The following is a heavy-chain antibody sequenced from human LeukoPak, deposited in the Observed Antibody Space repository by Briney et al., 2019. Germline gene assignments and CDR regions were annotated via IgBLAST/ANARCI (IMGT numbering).Heavy chain of an antibody. D-gene: IGHD2-21*01. V-gene: IGHV4-38-2*02. J-gene: IGHJ6*02. Sequence: SETLSLTCTVSGYSISSGYYWGWIRQPPGKGLEWIGSIYHSGSTYYNPSLKSRVTISVDTPKNQFSLKLSSVTAADTAVYYCARTSVIGGMDVWGQGTTVTVSS. CDR2: IYHSGST. CDR3: ARTSVIGGMDV. CDR1: GYSISSGYY.